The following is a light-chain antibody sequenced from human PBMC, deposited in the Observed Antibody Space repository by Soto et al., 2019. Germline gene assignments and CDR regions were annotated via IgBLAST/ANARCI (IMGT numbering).Light chain of an antibody. Sequence: QSVLTQPPSVSGAPGQRVTISCTGSSSNIGAGYDVHWYQQLPGTAPKLLIYGNSNRPSGVPDRFPGSKSGTSASLAITGLQAEDEADYYCQSSDSSLSGPVVFGGGTKLTVL. V-gene: IGLV1-40*01. CDR3: QSSDSSLSGPVV. J-gene: IGLJ2*01. CDR2: GNS. CDR1: SSNIGAGYD.